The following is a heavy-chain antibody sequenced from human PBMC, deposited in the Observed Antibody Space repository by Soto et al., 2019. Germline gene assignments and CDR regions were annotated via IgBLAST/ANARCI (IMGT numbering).Heavy chain of an antibody. V-gene: IGHV1-18*01. CDR2: ISAYNGNT. CDR1: GYTFTSYG. Sequence: ASVKVSCKASGYTFTSYGISWVRQAPGQGLEWMGWISAYNGNTNYAQKLQGRVTMTTDTSTSTAYMELRSLRSDDTAVYYCVAGPLLNYPFDIWGQGTMVTVSS. D-gene: IGHD2-15*01. J-gene: IGHJ3*02. CDR3: VAGPLLNYPFDI.